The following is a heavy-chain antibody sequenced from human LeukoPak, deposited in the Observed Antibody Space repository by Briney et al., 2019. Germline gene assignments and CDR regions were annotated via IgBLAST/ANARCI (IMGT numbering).Heavy chain of an antibody. CDR2: IRYDGSNK. CDR3: ARDRRGGSYPYYYYMDV. CDR1: GFTFSSYG. D-gene: IGHD1-26*01. Sequence: GGSLRLSCAASGFTFSSYGMHWVRQAPGKGLEWVAFIRYDGSNKYYADSVKGRFTISRDNSKNTLYLQMNSLRAEDTAVYYCARDRRGGSYPYYYYMDVWGKGTTVTVSS. J-gene: IGHJ6*03. V-gene: IGHV3-30*02.